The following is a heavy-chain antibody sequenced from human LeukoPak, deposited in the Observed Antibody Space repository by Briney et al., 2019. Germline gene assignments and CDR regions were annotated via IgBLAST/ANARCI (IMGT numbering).Heavy chain of an antibody. CDR1: GFTFSSYS. J-gene: IGHJ4*02. Sequence: GGSLRLSCAASGFTFSSYSMNWVRQAPGKGLEWVSSISSSGSHIYYADSVKGRITISRDNAKNSVYLQMNSLRAEDTAVYYCAKVGVTWTNYDILRRYDYWGQGTLVTVSS. V-gene: IGHV3-21*04. CDR3: AKVGVTWTNYDILRRYDY. CDR2: ISSSGSHI. D-gene: IGHD3-9*01.